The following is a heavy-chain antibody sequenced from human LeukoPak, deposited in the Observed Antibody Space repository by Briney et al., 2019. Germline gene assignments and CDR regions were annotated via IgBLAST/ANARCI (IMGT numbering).Heavy chain of an antibody. CDR2: ISNSGSAL. V-gene: IGHV3-48*01. D-gene: IGHD6-13*01. CDR1: GFIFSSYT. CDR3: ARPAPGTYSTFDY. J-gene: IGHJ4*02. Sequence: GGSLRLSCAASGFIFSSYTMNWVRQAPGKGLEWVSYISNSGSALNYADSLKGRFTISRDNAKNSLYLQMNSLRAEDTAVYYCARPAPGTYSTFDYWGPGTLVTVSS.